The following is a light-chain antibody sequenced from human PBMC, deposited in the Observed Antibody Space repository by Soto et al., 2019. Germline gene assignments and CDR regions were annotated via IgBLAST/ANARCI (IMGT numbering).Light chain of an antibody. Sequence: DIQMTQSPSSLPASVGDRVTITCRASQDISNYVAWYQQRPGQVPKLLIYAASSLQSGVPSRFSGSGSGTDFTLTISSLQPEDFATYYCQQANSFPLTFGGGTKVDIK. CDR2: AAS. J-gene: IGKJ4*01. CDR3: QQANSFPLT. V-gene: IGKV1-12*01. CDR1: QDISNY.